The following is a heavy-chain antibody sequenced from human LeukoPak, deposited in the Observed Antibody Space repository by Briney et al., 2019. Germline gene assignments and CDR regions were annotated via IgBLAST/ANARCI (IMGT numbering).Heavy chain of an antibody. D-gene: IGHD3-22*01. J-gene: IGHJ1*01. CDR3: ATITSMRVVLIS. CDR1: GFSFSSYS. Sequence: TGGSLRLSCAASGFSFSSYSITWVRQAPGKGLEWASTISVSATNTYYADSVKGRFTISRDNSKNTLHLQMNSLRADVTAVYYCATITSMRVVLISWGQGTLVTVSS. V-gene: IGHV3-23*01. CDR2: ISVSATNT.